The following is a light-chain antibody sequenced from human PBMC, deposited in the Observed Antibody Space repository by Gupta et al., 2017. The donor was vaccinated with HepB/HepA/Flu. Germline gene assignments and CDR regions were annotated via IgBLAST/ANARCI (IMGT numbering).Light chain of an antibody. V-gene: IGLV2-14*03. J-gene: IGLJ2*01. CDR1: GSDFGDFDH. CDR2: DVT. CDR3: SSCTYTPTLVV. Sequence: SALSQPASVSRSPGPSITISCTGTGSDFGDFDHVAWYRQHPGRAPKLLISDVTNRPSGVAGRFSGSKSGNTASLTISGLQAEDEDDYYCSSCTYTPTLVVFGGGTKGTVL.